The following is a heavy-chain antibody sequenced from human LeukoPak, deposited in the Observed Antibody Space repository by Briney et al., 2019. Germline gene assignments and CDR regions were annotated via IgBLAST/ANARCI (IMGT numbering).Heavy chain of an antibody. V-gene: IGHV3-11*05. CDR1: GFTFSDYY. Sequence: GVSLRLFCAASGFTFSDYYMSWIRQAPGKGLEGGSYISSGSSYTNNADSVKGRFTISRDNAKNSLYLQMNSLSAEDTAVYYCARGRQPDCWGQGTLVTVSS. J-gene: IGHJ4*02. D-gene: IGHD2-2*01. CDR3: ARGRQPDC. CDR2: ISSGSSYT.